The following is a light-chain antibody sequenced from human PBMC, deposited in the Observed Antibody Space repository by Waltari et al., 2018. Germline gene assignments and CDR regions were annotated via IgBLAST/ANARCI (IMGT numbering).Light chain of an antibody. CDR2: GAS. V-gene: IGKV1-39*01. J-gene: IGKJ3*01. CDR3: QQSYTAPFT. Sequence: DIQMTQSPPSLSASVGDRVTITCRATQSISTSLNWYQHKAGKAPKVLIYGASTLERGVPSRFSGSGSGTDFTLTINSLRPEDFATYYCQQSYTAPFTFGPGTRVDLK. CDR1: QSISTS.